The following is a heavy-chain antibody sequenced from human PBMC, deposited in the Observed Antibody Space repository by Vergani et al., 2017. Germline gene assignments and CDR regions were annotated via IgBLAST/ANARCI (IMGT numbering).Heavy chain of an antibody. CDR1: NDSVSNTFYY. Sequence: QVQLQESGPGLVKPSETLSLTCTVSNDSVSNTFYYWGWIRQTPGKGLEWIGSIYHSGSTYYNPSLKSRVTISVDTSKNQFSLKLSSVTAADTAVYYCARHNYSWMVRGVYFDYWGQGTLVTVSS. D-gene: IGHD3-10*01. J-gene: IGHJ4*02. CDR3: ARHNYSWMVRGVYFDY. V-gene: IGHV4-39*01. CDR2: IYHSGST.